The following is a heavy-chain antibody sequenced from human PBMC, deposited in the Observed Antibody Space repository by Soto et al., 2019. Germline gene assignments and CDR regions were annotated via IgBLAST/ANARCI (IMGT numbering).Heavy chain of an antibody. J-gene: IGHJ4*02. CDR3: AKGGGVTVAGGGGLDY. CDR1: GFTFNDHA. Sequence: GGSLRLSCSASGFTFNDHAMHWVRQAPGKGLEWVSGISWNSAVTGYADSVKGRFTISRDNAKNSLYLQMNGLRPEDTALYYCAKGGGVTVAGGGGLDYWGLGTLVTVSS. CDR2: ISWNSAVT. D-gene: IGHD6-19*01. V-gene: IGHV3-9*01.